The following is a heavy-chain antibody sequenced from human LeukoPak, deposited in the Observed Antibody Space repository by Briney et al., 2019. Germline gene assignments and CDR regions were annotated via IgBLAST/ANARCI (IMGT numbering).Heavy chain of an antibody. CDR2: FYYSGST. D-gene: IGHD6-19*01. CDR1: GGSVSSSSYY. Sequence: IPSETLSLTCAVSGGSVSSSSYYWGWIRQPPGKGLEWIGSFYYSGSTYYNPSLKSRVTMSADMSKNQFSLKLSSVTAADTAVYYCARQEYSSGWYPLFDYWGQGTLVTVSS. CDR3: ARQEYSSGWYPLFDY. V-gene: IGHV4-39*01. J-gene: IGHJ4*02.